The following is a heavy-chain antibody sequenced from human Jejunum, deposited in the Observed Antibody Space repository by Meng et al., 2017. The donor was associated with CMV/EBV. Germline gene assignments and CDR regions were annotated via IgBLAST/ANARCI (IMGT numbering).Heavy chain of an antibody. CDR3: ARGDQGKQLVLYY. V-gene: IGHV4-34*01. Sequence: TVYGGSFSGYYWTWIRQPPGRGLEWIGQINHSETADYNPSLKSRVSISIDTSKNQFSLKLTSVTAADTAVYYCARGDQGKQLVLYYWGQGTLVTVSS. D-gene: IGHD2/OR15-2a*01. J-gene: IGHJ4*02. CDR2: INHSETA. CDR1: GGSFSGYY.